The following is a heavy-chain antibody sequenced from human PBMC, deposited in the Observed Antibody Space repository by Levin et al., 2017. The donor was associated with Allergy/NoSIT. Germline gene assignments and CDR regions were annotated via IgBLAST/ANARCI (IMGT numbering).Heavy chain of an antibody. J-gene: IGHJ4*02. Sequence: GGSLRLSCKASGYTFTSYYMHWVRQAPGQGLEWMGIINPSGGSTSYAQKFQGRVTMTRDTSTSTVYMELSSLRSEDTAVYYCASPGDYNFYFDYWGQGTLVTVSS. CDR1: GYTFTSYY. CDR3: ASPGDYNFYFDY. CDR2: INPSGGST. D-gene: IGHD1-1*01. V-gene: IGHV1-46*01.